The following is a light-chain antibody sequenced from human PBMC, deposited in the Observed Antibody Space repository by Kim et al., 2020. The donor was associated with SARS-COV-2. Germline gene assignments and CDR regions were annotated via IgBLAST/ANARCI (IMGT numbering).Light chain of an antibody. V-gene: IGKV3-20*01. J-gene: IGKJ4*01. CDR1: QSVSNNY. CDR2: GAS. Sequence: PGERATLSCRASQSVSNNYLAWYQQKPGQAPRLLIYGASSRVTGIPDRFSGRGSGTDFTLTISRLEPEDFAVYYCQRYGFSPSLTFGGGTKV. CDR3: QRYGFSPSLT.